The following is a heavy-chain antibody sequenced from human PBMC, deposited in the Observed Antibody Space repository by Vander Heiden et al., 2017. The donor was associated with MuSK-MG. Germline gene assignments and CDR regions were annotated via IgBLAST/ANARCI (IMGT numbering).Heavy chain of an antibody. CDR1: GFSLSNARMG. CDR3: ARITGYSSSWYGDYFDY. Sequence: QVTLTESGPVLVKPTETLTLTCTVSGFSLSNARMGVGWIRQPPGKALEWLAHIFSNDEKSYSTSLKSRLTISKDTSKSQVVLTMTNMDPVDTATYYCARITGYSSSWYGDYFDYWGQGTLVTVSA. D-gene: IGHD6-13*01. V-gene: IGHV2-26*01. J-gene: IGHJ4*02. CDR2: IFSNDEK.